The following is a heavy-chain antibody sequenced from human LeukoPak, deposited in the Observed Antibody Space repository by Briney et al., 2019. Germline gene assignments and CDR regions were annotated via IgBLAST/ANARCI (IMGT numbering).Heavy chain of an antibody. CDR3: ARVGDDYSNYYFDY. V-gene: IGHV4-59*01. D-gene: IGHD4-11*01. J-gene: IGHJ4*02. Sequence: PSETLSLTCTVSGGSISSYYWSWIRQPPGKGLEWIGYIYYSGSTNYNPSLKSRVTTSVDTSKNQFSLKLSSVTAADTAVYYCARVGDDYSNYYFDYWGQGTLVTVSS. CDR2: IYYSGST. CDR1: GGSISSYY.